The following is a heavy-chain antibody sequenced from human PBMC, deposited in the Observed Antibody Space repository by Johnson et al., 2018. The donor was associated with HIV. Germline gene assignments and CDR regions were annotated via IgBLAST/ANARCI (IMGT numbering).Heavy chain of an antibody. CDR2: IDWNGGRQ. D-gene: IGHD3-22*01. J-gene: IGHJ3*02. Sequence: VQLVESGGGVVQPGRSLRLSCAASGFTFDDYGMSWVRQAPGKGLEWVSGIDWNGGRQGYVDSVKGRFTISRDNAKNSLYMEMNSLRAEDTALYYCARQHNYDSSGQGGGLDIWGQGTMVTVSS. V-gene: IGHV3-20*04. CDR1: GFTFDDYG. CDR3: ARQHNYDSSGQGGGLDI.